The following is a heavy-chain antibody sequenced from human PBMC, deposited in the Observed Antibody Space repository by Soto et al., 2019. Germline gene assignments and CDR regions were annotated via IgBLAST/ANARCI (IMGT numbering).Heavy chain of an antibody. J-gene: IGHJ6*02. V-gene: IGHV1-69*12. D-gene: IGHD6-19*01. Sequence: QVQLVQSGAEVKKPGSSVKVSCKASGGTFSSYAISWVRQAPGQGLEWMGGIIPIFGTANYAQKFQGRVTITADESTSTAYMELSSLRSEDTAGYYCARGGTGYSSGWGYYGMDVWGQGTTVTVSS. CDR1: GGTFSSYA. CDR3: ARGGTGYSSGWGYYGMDV. CDR2: IIPIFGTA.